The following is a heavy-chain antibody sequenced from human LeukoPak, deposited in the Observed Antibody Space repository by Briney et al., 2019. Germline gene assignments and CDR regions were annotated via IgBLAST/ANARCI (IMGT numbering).Heavy chain of an antibody. CDR2: IIPIFGTA. CDR3: ARGRTSYYYDSSGYYSRVYFDY. J-gene: IGHJ4*02. CDR1: GGTFSSYA. V-gene: IGHV1-69*13. Sequence: SVKVSCKASGGTFSSYAISWVRQAPGQGLEWMGGIIPIFGTANYAQKFQGRVTITADESTSTAYMELSSLRSEDTAVYYCARGRTSYYYDSSGYYSRVYFDYWGQGTLVTVSS. D-gene: IGHD3-22*01.